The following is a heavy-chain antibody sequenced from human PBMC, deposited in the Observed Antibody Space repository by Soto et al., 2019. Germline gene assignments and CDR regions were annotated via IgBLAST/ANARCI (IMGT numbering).Heavy chain of an antibody. CDR3: ARSYSGTFYRYDT. Sequence: SETLSLACTVSVGSISSYHWSWIRESPGKGLEWIGYVFYTGSTKYNPALKRRVTISVDTSKNQFPLKLSSVSAADTGLYYCARSYSGTFYRYDTWGQGILVTVSS. J-gene: IGHJ5*02. D-gene: IGHD1-26*01. CDR1: VGSISSYH. CDR2: VFYTGST. V-gene: IGHV4-59*01.